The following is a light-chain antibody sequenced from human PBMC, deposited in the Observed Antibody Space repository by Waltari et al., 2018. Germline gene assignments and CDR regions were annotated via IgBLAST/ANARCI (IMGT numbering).Light chain of an antibody. J-gene: IGLJ2*01. CDR1: NSNIGNNY. CDR3: GTWDNTLSAV. Sequence: QSVLTQPPSVSAAPGQKVSISCSGSNSNIGNNYVSWYKQFPGEAPKVLIYGNDKRTTGIPDRFSGSKSGTSATLDITGLQTGDEAVYYCGTWDNTLSAVFGGGTKVTVL. CDR2: GND. V-gene: IGLV1-51*02.